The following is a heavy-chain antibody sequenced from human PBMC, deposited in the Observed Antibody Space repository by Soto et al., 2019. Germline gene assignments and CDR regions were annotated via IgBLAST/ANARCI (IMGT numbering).Heavy chain of an antibody. V-gene: IGHV4-4*07. Sequence: SETLSLTCTVSGGSISSYYWSWIRQPAGKGLEWIGRIYTSGSTNYNPSLKSRVTMSVDTSKNQFSLKLSSVTAADTAVYYCARVSIAAAGTAPFDIWGQGTMVTVSS. CDR3: ARVSIAAAGTAPFDI. D-gene: IGHD6-13*01. J-gene: IGHJ3*02. CDR2: IYTSGST. CDR1: GGSISSYY.